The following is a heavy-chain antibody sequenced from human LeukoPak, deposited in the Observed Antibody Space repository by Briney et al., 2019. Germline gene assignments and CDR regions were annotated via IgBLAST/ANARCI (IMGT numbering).Heavy chain of an antibody. Sequence: ASVKVSCKASGYTFTGYYMHWVRQAPGQGLEWMGWINPNSGGTNYAQKFQGRVTMTRDTSISTAYMELSRLRSDATAVYYCARAPDIVVVVAAPDYWGQGTLVTVSS. CDR1: GYTFTGYY. V-gene: IGHV1-2*02. J-gene: IGHJ4*02. D-gene: IGHD2-15*01. CDR2: INPNSGGT. CDR3: ARAPDIVVVVAAPDY.